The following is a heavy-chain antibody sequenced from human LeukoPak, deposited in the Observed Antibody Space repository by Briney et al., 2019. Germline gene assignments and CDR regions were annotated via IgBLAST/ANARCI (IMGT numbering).Heavy chain of an antibody. V-gene: IGHV1-69*05. D-gene: IGHD2-2*01. Sequence: RASVKVCCKASAGTFSSYAISWVRQAPGQGLEWMGGTIPIFGTANYAQKSQSRVSITTDESTSTAYMELESRRYRDTAVDYCARDTRKGCSSTSCMGYVVYWGQGTLVTVSS. J-gene: IGHJ4*02. CDR1: AGTFSSYA. CDR2: TIPIFGTA. CDR3: ARDTRKGCSSTSCMGYVVY.